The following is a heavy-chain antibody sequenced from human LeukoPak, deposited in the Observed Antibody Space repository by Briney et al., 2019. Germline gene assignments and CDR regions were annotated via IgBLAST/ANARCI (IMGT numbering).Heavy chain of an antibody. CDR2: IYHSGST. D-gene: IGHD6-19*01. V-gene: IGHV4-4*02. Sequence: PSETLSLTCAVSGGSISSSNWWSWVRQPPGKGLEWIGEIYHSGSTNYNPSLKSRVTISVDTSKNQFSLKLSSVTAADTAVYYCAMAPSSGYHPYDAFDIWGQGTMVTVSS. CDR1: GGSISSSNW. J-gene: IGHJ3*02. CDR3: AMAPSSGYHPYDAFDI.